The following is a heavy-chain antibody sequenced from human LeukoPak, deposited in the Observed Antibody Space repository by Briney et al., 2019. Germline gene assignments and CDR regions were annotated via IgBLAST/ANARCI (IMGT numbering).Heavy chain of an antibody. CDR2: IYHSGST. V-gene: IGHV4-4*02. J-gene: IGHJ6*02. Sequence: SGTLSLTCAVSGGSISSSNWWSWVRQPPGKGLEWIGEIYHSGSTNYNPSLKSRVTISVDTSKNQFSLKLSSVTAADTAVYYCATTPSPRIQRRRSPGVVDVWGQGTTVTVSS. CDR3: ATTPSPRIQRRRSPGVVDV. D-gene: IGHD5-18*01. CDR1: GGSISSSNW.